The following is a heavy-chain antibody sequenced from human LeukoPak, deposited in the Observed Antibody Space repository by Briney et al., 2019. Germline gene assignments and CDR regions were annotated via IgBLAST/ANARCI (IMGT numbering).Heavy chain of an antibody. Sequence: GGSLRLSCEASGFTFSSYWMSWGRQAPGKGLEWVANIKQDGSEKYYVDSVKGGFTISRDSSRSSLFLQMNSLRPEDSALYYCVKDLSSGYEDYFEYWGQGTLVTISS. CDR3: VKDLSSGYEDYFEY. V-gene: IGHV3-7*03. J-gene: IGHJ4*02. D-gene: IGHD3-9*01. CDR1: GFTFSSYW. CDR2: IKQDGSEK.